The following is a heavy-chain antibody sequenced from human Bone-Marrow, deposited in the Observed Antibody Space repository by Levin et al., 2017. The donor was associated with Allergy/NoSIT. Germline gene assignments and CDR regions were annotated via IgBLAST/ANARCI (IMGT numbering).Heavy chain of an antibody. Sequence: PAASVKVSCKASGYTFTGYYMHWVRQAPGQGLEWMGWINPNSGATNYAQNFQGRVTMTRDTSISTAYMDLSRLRSDDTAVYYCARFSRRGYNLYFDYWGQGTLVTVSS. CDR2: INPNSGAT. D-gene: IGHD5-18*01. CDR3: ARFSRRGYNLYFDY. CDR1: GYTFTGYY. J-gene: IGHJ4*02. V-gene: IGHV1-2*02.